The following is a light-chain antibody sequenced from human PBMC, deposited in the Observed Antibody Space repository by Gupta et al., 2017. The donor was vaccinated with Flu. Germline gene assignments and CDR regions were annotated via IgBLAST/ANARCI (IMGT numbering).Light chain of an antibody. CDR1: QSVISRY. V-gene: IGKV3-20*01. CDR2: GAS. Sequence: LSLSPGERATLSCRASQSVISRYLAWYQQKPGQAPRLLIYGASSRATGIPDRFSGSGSGTDFTLTISRLESEDSAVYYCQHYGSSPPLYTFGQGTKLEIK. CDR3: QHYGSSPPLYT. J-gene: IGKJ2*01.